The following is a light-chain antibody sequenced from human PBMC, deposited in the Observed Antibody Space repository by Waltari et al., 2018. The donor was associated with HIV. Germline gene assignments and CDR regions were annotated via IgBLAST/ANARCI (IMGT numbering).Light chain of an antibody. CDR2: DGY. V-gene: IGLV2-11*01. Sequence: QSALTQPRPVSGSPGQSVTIPCTGTHSDVGPYTNVRWYPQNPGKAPKLLIYDGYKRPSGVPDRFSGAKSGNTASLTISGLQAEDEADYHCCSFTQSHTAVFGGGTKLTVL. J-gene: IGLJ2*01. CDR1: HSDVGPYTN. CDR3: CSFTQSHTAV.